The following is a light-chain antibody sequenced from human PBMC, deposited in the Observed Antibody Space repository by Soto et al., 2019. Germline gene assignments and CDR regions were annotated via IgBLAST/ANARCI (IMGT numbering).Light chain of an antibody. J-gene: IGKJ1*01. CDR3: MQRKEFPWT. CDR2: TIS. CDR1: QSLLDSDYGNTS. Sequence: VMTQTPLSLPVHPGEPASISCRSSQSLLDSDYGNTSLDWYLQKPGQSPQLLIYTISYRASGGPDRCTGTGSGNDFTLKISRVAAEDVVVYYCMQRKEFPWTFGQGTKVEIK. V-gene: IGKV2-40*01.